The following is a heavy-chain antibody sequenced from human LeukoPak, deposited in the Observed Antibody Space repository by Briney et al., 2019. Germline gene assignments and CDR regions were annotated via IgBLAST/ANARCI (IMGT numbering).Heavy chain of an antibody. D-gene: IGHD2-21*02. CDR2: ISGGGAGT. Sequence: PGGSLRLSCAASGLSFSFYAMSWVRQAPGKGLEWVSSISGGGAGTYYADSVRGRFTISRDNSKNTLYLQMNSLRAEDTAVYYCAKDRAVTEPYYYYGMDVWGQGTTVTVSS. J-gene: IGHJ6*02. CDR1: GLSFSFYA. CDR3: AKDRAVTEPYYYYGMDV. V-gene: IGHV3-23*01.